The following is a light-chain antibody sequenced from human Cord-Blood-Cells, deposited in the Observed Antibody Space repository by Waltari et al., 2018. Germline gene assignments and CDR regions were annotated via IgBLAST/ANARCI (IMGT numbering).Light chain of an antibody. Sequence: DIQMTQSPSSLSASVGDRVTITCQASQDNSHYLNWYQQKPGKAPKPLIYDASNLETGVPSRFSGSGSGTDFTFTISSLQPEDIATYYCQQYDNLPLTFGGGTKVEIK. CDR2: DAS. CDR3: QQYDNLPLT. CDR1: QDNSHY. J-gene: IGKJ4*01. V-gene: IGKV1-33*01.